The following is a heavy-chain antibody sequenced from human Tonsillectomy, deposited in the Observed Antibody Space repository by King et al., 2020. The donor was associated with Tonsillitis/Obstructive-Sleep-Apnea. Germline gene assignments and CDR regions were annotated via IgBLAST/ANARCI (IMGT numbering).Heavy chain of an antibody. J-gene: IGHJ4*02. CDR2: ISSSGSTI. Sequence: VQLVESGGGLVQPGGSLRLSCAASGFTFSSYEMNWVRQAPGKGLEWVSYISSSGSTIYYADSVKGRFTISRDNAKNSLYLQMNSLRAEDTAVYYCARYYDLWSGSDYWGQGTLVTVSS. V-gene: IGHV3-48*03. CDR1: GFTFSSYE. CDR3: ARYYDLWSGSDY. D-gene: IGHD3-3*01.